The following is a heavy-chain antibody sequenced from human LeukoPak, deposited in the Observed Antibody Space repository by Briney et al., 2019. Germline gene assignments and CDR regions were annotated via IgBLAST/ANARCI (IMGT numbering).Heavy chain of an antibody. Sequence: GGSLRLSCAASGFTFDDYAMHWVRQAPGKGLEWVSGISWNSGNIAYADSVKGRFTISRDNAKNSLYLQMNGLRAGDTALYYCAKTHYYDGSGYFDYWGQGTLVTVSS. CDR1: GFTFDDYA. V-gene: IGHV3-9*01. D-gene: IGHD3-22*01. J-gene: IGHJ4*02. CDR2: ISWNSGNI. CDR3: AKTHYYDGSGYFDY.